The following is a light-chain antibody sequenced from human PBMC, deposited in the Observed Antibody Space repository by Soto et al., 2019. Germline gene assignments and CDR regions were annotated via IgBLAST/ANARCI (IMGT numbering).Light chain of an antibody. V-gene: IGKV3-15*01. J-gene: IGKJ1*01. CDR1: QSVNSN. CDR3: QQYNNWPPWT. Sequence: IGMPQSPATLSGSPGARATLSFMASQSVNSNLAWYQQKPGQAPRLLIYGASTRATGIPARFSGSGSGTEFTLTISSLQSEDFAVYYCQQYNNWPPWTFGQGTKVDIK. CDR2: GAS.